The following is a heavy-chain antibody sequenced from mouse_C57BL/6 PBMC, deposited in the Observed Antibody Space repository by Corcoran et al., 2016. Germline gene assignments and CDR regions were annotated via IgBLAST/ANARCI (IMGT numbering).Heavy chain of an antibody. J-gene: IGHJ3*01. CDR2: IYTDTGVP. V-gene: IGHV9-1*01. CDR1: GYTFTKYP. D-gene: IGHD2-3*01. CDR3: VRAYDAFAY. Sequence: QIQLVQSGPELKKPGETVKISCKASGYTFTKYPMHWVKQAPGKGLKWMGRIYTDTGVPTYADEFKGRFAFSLETSASTAYLQINNLKNEDTATYICVRAYDAFAYWGQGTLVTVSA.